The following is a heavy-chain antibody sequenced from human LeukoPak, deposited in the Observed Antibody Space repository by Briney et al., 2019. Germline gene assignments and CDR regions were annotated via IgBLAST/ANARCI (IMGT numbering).Heavy chain of an antibody. CDR1: RGSISGYY. D-gene: IGHD3-10*01. V-gene: IGHV4-4*07. J-gene: IGHJ6*03. Sequence: SETLSLTCTVSRGSISGYYWSWIRQPAGKELEWIGRIYNTENINDNPSLKSRVTISVDTSKNQFSLKLSSVTAADTAVYYCARGSTPGFGYYYYMDVWGKGATVTVSS. CDR2: IYNTENI. CDR3: ARGSTPGFGYYYYMDV.